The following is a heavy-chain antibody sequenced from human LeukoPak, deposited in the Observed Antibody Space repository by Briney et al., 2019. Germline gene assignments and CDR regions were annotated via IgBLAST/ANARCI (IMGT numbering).Heavy chain of an antibody. V-gene: IGHV4-59*12. Sequence: SETLSLTCTVSGGSISRNAWSWIRQPPRKGLEWIGYIYYSGSTNYNPSLKSRVTISIDTSKKQFSLKLSSVTAADTAVYYCARVSRDTAMVTASYYYYYMDVWGKGTTVTVSS. D-gene: IGHD5-18*01. CDR3: ARVSRDTAMVTASYYYYYMDV. J-gene: IGHJ6*03. CDR1: GGSISRNA. CDR2: IYYSGST.